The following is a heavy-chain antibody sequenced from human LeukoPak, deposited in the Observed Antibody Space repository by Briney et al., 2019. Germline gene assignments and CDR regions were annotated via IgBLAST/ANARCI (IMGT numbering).Heavy chain of an antibody. CDR1: GGSISSGDYY. D-gene: IGHD6-13*01. Sequence: SQTLSLTCTVSGGSISSGDYYWSWIRQPPGQGLEWIGYIYYSGSTYYNPSLKSRVTISVDTSKNQFSLKLSSVTAADTAVYYCARVISEIAAAANGWFDPWGQGTLVTVSS. CDR2: IYYSGST. V-gene: IGHV4-30-4*01. CDR3: ARVISEIAAAANGWFDP. J-gene: IGHJ5*02.